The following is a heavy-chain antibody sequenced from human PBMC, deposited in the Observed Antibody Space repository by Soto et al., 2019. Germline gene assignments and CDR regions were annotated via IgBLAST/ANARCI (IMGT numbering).Heavy chain of an antibody. CDR3: ARETPDTGIVGATPNQDY. D-gene: IGHD1-26*01. CDR1: GGPIRSYF. CDR2: IYYSGST. Sequence: PSETLSLTCTGSGGPIRSYFWSWIRPPPGKGLGWIGYIYYSGSTNYNPSLKSRVTISVDTSKNQFSLKLSSVTAADTAVYYCARETPDTGIVGATPNQDYWGQGTLVRVSS. V-gene: IGHV4-59*01. J-gene: IGHJ4*02.